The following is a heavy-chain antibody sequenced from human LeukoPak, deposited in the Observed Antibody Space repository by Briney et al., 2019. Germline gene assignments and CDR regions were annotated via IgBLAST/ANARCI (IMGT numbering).Heavy chain of an antibody. Sequence: GGSLRLSCAASGFTFSSYSMNWVRQAPGKGLEWISYIITSSSTIYYADSVKGRFTISRDNANNSLYLQMNSLRAEDTAIYYCARKGLAVAAGLDYWGQGTLVTVSS. CDR3: ARKGLAVAAGLDY. J-gene: IGHJ4*02. CDR2: IITSSSTI. D-gene: IGHD6-19*01. CDR1: GFTFSSYS. V-gene: IGHV3-48*01.